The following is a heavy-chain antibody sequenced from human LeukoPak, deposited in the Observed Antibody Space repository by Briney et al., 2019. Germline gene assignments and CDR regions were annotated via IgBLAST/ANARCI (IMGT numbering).Heavy chain of an antibody. CDR1: GGSLSNFY. CDR2: IYYSGST. CDR3: ATHRPGAPFFDF. V-gene: IGHV4-59*08. Sequence: SETLSLTCTVSGGSLSNFYWSWIRQPPGKGLEWIGYIYYSGSTNYNPSLKSRVTISLDTSKNHFSLRLSSVTAADTAVYYCATHRPGAPFFDFWGQGTLVTVSS. J-gene: IGHJ4*02.